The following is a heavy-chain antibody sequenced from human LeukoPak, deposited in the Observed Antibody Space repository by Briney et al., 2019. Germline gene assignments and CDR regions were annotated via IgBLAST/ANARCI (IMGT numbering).Heavy chain of an antibody. CDR3: ARNRLLWFGELLGSFDY. V-gene: IGHV1-18*01. CDR2: ISAYNGNT. Sequence: GALVKVSCKASGYTFTSYGISWVRQAPGQGLEWMGWISAYNGNTNYAQKLQGRVTMTTDTSTSTAYMELRSLRSDDTAVYYCARNRLLWFGELLGSFDYWGQGTLVTVSS. CDR1: GYTFTSYG. D-gene: IGHD3-10*01. J-gene: IGHJ4*02.